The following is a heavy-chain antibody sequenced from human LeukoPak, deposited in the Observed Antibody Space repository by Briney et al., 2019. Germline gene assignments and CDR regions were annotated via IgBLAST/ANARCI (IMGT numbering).Heavy chain of an antibody. CDR2: INWNGGST. V-gene: IGHV3-20*04. Sequence: GGSLRLSCAVSGFTFDDYGMSWVRQAPGKGLEWVSGINWNGGSTGYADSVKGRFTISRDNAKNSLYLQMNSLRAEDTALYYCAREEVGYYYYYMDVWGKGTTVTVSS. CDR1: GFTFDDYG. CDR3: AREEVGYYYYYMDV. J-gene: IGHJ6*03. D-gene: IGHD2-15*01.